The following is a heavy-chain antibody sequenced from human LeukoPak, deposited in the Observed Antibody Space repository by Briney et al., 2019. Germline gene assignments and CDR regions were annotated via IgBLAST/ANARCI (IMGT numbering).Heavy chain of an antibody. CDR1: GGTFSSYT. V-gene: IGHV1-69*04. J-gene: IGHJ5*02. CDR2: IIPILGIA. CDR3: ARDRYCSGGSCYSEAANWFDP. Sequence: SVKVSCKASGGTFSSYTISWVRQAPGQGLEWMGRIIPILGIANYAHKFQGRVTITADKSTSTASMEMSSLRSEDTGVYYCARDRYCSGGSCYSEAANWFDPWGQGTLVTVSS. D-gene: IGHD2-15*01.